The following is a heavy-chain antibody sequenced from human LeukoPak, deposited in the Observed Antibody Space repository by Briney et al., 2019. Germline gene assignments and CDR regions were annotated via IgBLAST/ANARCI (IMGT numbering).Heavy chain of an antibody. D-gene: IGHD2-15*01. Sequence: PGGSLRLSCAASGFTFSSHWMHWVRQAPGKGLVWVSRISSDGSNTPYVDSVKGRFTISRDNAKNTLYLQTNSLRAEDTAVYYCAREGIWSLDSWGQGTLVTVSS. J-gene: IGHJ4*02. V-gene: IGHV3-74*01. CDR2: ISSDGSNT. CDR1: GFTFSSHW. CDR3: AREGIWSLDS.